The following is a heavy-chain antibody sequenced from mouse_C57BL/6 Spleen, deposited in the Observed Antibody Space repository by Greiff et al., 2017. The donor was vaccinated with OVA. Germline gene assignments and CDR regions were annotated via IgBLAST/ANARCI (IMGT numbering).Heavy chain of an antibody. Sequence: EVHLVESGPELVKPGASVKISCKASGYSFTGYYMNWVKQSPEKSLEWIGEINPSTGGTTYNQKFKAKATLTVDKSSSTAYMQLKSLTSEDSAVYFCARSGYYGRGYAMDYWGQGTSVTVSS. D-gene: IGHD1-1*01. CDR1: GYSFTGYY. J-gene: IGHJ4*01. CDR2: INPSTGGT. CDR3: ARSGYYGRGYAMDY. V-gene: IGHV1-42*01.